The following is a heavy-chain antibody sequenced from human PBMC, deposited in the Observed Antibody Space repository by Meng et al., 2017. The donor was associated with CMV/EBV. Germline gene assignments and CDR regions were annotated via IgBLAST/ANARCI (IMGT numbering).Heavy chain of an antibody. V-gene: IGHV3-7*01. D-gene: IGHD3-3*01. CDR2: IKKDGSEK. J-gene: IGHJ4*02. CDR1: GFTFNNDW. CDR3: ARPNLFGVVDY. Sequence: GGPLRLSCAAAGFTFNNDWMTWVRQAPGRGLGWVANIKKDGSEKYYVNSVKGRFTITRDNAKNSLYLQMNSLRAEDTAVYYCARPNLFGVVDYWGQGALVTVSS.